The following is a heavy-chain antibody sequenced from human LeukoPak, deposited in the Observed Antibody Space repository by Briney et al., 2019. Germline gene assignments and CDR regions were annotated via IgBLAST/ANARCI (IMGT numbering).Heavy chain of an antibody. CDR3: ARGPYYYDSSGYYSRWYFDL. J-gene: IGHJ2*01. CDR2: ISAYNGNT. D-gene: IGHD3-22*01. CDR1: GYTFTSYG. Sequence: ASVKVSCKASGYTFTSYGISWVRQAPGQGLEWMGWISAYNGNTNYAQKLQGRVTMTTDTSTSTAYTELRSLRSDDTAVYYCARGPYYYDSSGYYSRWYFDLWGRGTLVTVSS. V-gene: IGHV1-18*01.